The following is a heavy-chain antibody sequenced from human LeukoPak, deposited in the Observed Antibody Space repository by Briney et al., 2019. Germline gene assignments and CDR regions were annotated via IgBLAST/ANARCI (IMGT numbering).Heavy chain of an antibody. Sequence: QTGGSLRLSCAASGFTFSSYAMSWVRQAPGKGLEWVSAISGSGGSTYYADCVKGRFTISRDNSKNTLYLQMNSLRAEDTAVYYCAKFLPTHIVVANYYFDYWGQGTLVTVSS. V-gene: IGHV3-23*01. J-gene: IGHJ4*02. CDR2: ISGSGGST. CDR3: AKFLPTHIVVANYYFDY. D-gene: IGHD2-21*01. CDR1: GFTFSSYA.